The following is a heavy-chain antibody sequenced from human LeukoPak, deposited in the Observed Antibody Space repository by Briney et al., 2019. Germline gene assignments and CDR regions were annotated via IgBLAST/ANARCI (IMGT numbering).Heavy chain of an antibody. V-gene: IGHV4-34*01. CDR3: ARGVYIAAAQYGY. CDR1: GGSFSGYY. CDR2: VNHSGST. Sequence: PSETLSLTCAVYGGSFSGYYWSLIRQPPGKGLEWIGEVNHSGSTNYNPSLKSRVTISVDTSKNQFSLKLSSVTAADTAVYYCARGVYIAAAQYGYWGQGTLVTVSS. J-gene: IGHJ4*02. D-gene: IGHD6-13*01.